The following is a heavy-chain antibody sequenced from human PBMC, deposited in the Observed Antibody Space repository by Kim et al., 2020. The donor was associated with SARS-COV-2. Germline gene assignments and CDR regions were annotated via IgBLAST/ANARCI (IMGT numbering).Heavy chain of an antibody. V-gene: IGHV4-59*13. J-gene: IGHJ6*02. CDR3: ARENWVGFWSGYMSNGMDV. CDR1: GGSISSYY. D-gene: IGHD3-3*01. CDR2: IYYSGST. Sequence: SETLSLTCTVSGGSISSYYWSWIRQPPGKGLEWIGYIYYSGSTNYNPSLKSRVTISVDTSKNQFSLKLSSVTAADTAVYYCARENWVGFWSGYMSNGMDVWGQGTTVTVSS.